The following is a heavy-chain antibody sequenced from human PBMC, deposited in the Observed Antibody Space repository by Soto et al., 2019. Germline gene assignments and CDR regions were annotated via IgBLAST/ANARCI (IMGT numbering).Heavy chain of an antibody. J-gene: IGHJ3*02. Sequence: ASVKVSCKASGYTFTSYGISWVRQAPGQGLEWMGWISAYNGNTNYAQKLQGRVTMTTDTSTSTAYMELRSLRSDDTAVYYCARGGYSYGFTDDAFDIWGQGTMVTVSS. CDR3: ARGGYSYGFTDDAFDI. D-gene: IGHD5-18*01. V-gene: IGHV1-18*01. CDR2: ISAYNGNT. CDR1: GYTFTSYG.